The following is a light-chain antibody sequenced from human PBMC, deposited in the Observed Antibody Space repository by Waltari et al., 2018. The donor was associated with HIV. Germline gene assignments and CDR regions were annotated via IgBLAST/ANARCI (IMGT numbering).Light chain of an antibody. CDR1: SSDVATYTI. CDR2: EVS. Sequence: QSALTQPASVSGSPGQSITISCTRTSSDVATYTIVSWYQQHPGKAPKLMIYEVSKRPSGVSDRFSGSKSGDTASLTISGLQAEDEADYYCCSYVSNVIFGGGTKLTVL. J-gene: IGLJ2*01. V-gene: IGLV2-23*02. CDR3: CSYVSNVI.